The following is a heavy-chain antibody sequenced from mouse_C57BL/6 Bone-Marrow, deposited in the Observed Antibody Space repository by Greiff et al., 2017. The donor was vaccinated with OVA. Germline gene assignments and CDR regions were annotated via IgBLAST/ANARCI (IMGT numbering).Heavy chain of an antibody. V-gene: IGHV1-5*01. J-gene: IGHJ3*01. Sequence: EVQLQQSGTVLARPGASVKMSCKTSGYTFTSYWMHWVKQRPGQGLEWIGAIYPGNSDTSYNQKFKGKAKLTAVTSASTAYMELSSLTNEDSAVYYCTRPWLEKPGFAYWGQGTLVTVSA. D-gene: IGHD3-3*01. CDR3: TRPWLEKPGFAY. CDR1: GYTFTSYW. CDR2: IYPGNSDT.